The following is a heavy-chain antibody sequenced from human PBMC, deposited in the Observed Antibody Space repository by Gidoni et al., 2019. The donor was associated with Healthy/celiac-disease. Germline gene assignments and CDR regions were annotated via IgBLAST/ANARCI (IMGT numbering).Heavy chain of an antibody. CDR2: IYYSGST. D-gene: IGHD6-13*01. CDR1: GGSISSSSYY. Sequence: QLQLQESGPGLVKPSETLSLTCTVSGGSISSSSYYWGWIRQPPGKGLEWIGSIYYSGSTYYNPSLKSRVTISVDTSKNQFSLKLSSVTAADTAVYYCARHKVGIAAAGTPNYYYYYYMDVWGKGTTVTVSS. CDR3: ARHKVGIAAAGTPNYYYYYYMDV. V-gene: IGHV4-39*01. J-gene: IGHJ6*03.